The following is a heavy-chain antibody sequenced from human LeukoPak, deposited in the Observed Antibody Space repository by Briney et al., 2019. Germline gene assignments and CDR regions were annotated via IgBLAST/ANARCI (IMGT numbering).Heavy chain of an antibody. J-gene: IGHJ4*02. CDR1: GFTFGSYA. D-gene: IGHD2-2*01. CDR2: ISGSGGST. Sequence: GGSLRLSCAASGFTFGSYAMSWVRQAPGKGLEWVSAISGSGGSTYYADSVKGRFTISRDNSKNTLYLQMNSLRAEDTALYYCAKDCTSTNCYVDYWGQGTLVTVPS. V-gene: IGHV3-23*01. CDR3: AKDCTSTNCYVDY.